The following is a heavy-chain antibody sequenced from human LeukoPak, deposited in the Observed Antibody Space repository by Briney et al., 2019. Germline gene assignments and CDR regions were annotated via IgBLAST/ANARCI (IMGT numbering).Heavy chain of an antibody. Sequence: SETLSLTCTVSGGSLSSYYWSWIRQPPGKGLEWIGYIYYSGSTNYNPSLKSRVTISVDTSKNQFSLKLSSVTAADTAVYYCARRMYYYDSTGYGGYWLDPWGQGTLVTVSS. CDR2: IYYSGST. J-gene: IGHJ5*02. CDR1: GGSLSSYY. V-gene: IGHV4-59*08. D-gene: IGHD3-22*01. CDR3: ARRMYYYDSTGYGGYWLDP.